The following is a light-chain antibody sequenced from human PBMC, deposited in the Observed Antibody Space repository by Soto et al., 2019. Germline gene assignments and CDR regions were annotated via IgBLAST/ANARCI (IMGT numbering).Light chain of an antibody. V-gene: IGLV1-40*01. J-gene: IGLJ2*01. Sequence: QSVLTQPPSVSVAPGQRVTISCTGSSSNVGAGYDVHWYQQLPGTAPKLLMYGDSNRPSGVPDRFSGSKSGTSASLAITGLQAEDEADYYCQSYDSSLSGVVFGGWTKVTVL. CDR2: GDS. CDR3: QSYDSSLSGVV. CDR1: SSNVGAGYD.